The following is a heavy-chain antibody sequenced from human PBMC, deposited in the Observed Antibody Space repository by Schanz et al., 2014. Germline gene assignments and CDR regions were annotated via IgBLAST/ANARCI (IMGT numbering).Heavy chain of an antibody. V-gene: IGHV3-30*03. Sequence: SCAASGFNFANHAIHWVRQGQGNGLQWVAVISSDGSKKLYADSVKARFTISRDNSKNSVCLHMEKLSPEHTDVHIDAHYLTTRRSADLRYKVSSVKDDS. J-gene: IGHJ5*01. CDR2: ISSDGSKK. CDR3: AHYLTTRRSADLRYKVSSVKDDS. D-gene: IGHD4-4*01. CDR1: GFNFANHA.